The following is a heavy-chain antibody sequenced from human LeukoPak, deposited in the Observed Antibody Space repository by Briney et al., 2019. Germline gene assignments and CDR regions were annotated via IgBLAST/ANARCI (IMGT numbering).Heavy chain of an antibody. CDR1: GFTFSFAA. Sequence: GGSLRLSCAASGFTFSFAAMTWVRQGPGQGLEWVSLISASGGSTYYADSVKGRFTISRDNSTNTVYLQMISLRAEDTALYYCAKDIQGANWGQGTLVTVSS. CDR2: ISASGGST. CDR3: AKDIQGAN. D-gene: IGHD5-18*01. V-gene: IGHV3-23*01. J-gene: IGHJ4*02.